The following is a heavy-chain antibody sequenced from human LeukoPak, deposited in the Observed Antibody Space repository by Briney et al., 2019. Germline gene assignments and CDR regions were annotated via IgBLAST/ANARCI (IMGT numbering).Heavy chain of an antibody. CDR2: INSDGSTT. CDR1: GFTFSSYA. Sequence: GGSLRLSCTASGFTFSSYAMSWVRHAPGKGLVWVSRINSDGSTTSYADSVMGRFTISRDNAKNTLYLQMNSLRAEDTAVYYCARVIYSGWEGELSDWGQGTLVTVSS. V-gene: IGHV3-74*01. D-gene: IGHD6-19*01. CDR3: ARVIYSGWEGELSD. J-gene: IGHJ4*02.